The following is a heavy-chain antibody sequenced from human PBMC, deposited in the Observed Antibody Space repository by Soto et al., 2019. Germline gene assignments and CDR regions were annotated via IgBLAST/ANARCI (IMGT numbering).Heavy chain of an antibody. J-gene: IGHJ6*04. D-gene: IGHD3-10*01. CDR2: ISRGSRFL. CDR1: GFNFEVYS. Sequence: EVKLVESGGGLVKPGESLRLSCAASGFNFEVYSMNWVRQTPVKGLEWVSSISRGSRFLHYADSIKGRFTISRDDGETSPHLQIDSLRAEDTAVYFCARDFFGSGPDDSVDVWGTGTTVTVST. CDR3: ARDFFGSGPDDSVDV. V-gene: IGHV3-21*02.